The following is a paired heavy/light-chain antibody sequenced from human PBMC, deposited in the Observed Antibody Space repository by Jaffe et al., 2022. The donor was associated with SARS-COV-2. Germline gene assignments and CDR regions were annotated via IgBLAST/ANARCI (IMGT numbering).Heavy chain of an antibody. V-gene: IGHV3-23*01. D-gene: IGHD3-22*01. CDR3: AKSIGGDVGYYDY. CDR1: RFTFRSYA. Sequence: EVQLLESGGGLVQPGGSLRLSCAASRFTFRSYAMIWVRQAPGKGLECVSVIGASGGRTYYADSVKGRFTISRDDSKSTLYLQMNSLRAEDTAVYYCAKSIGGDVGYYDYWGQGTLVTVSS. J-gene: IGHJ4*02. CDR2: IGASGGRT.
Light chain of an antibody. CDR2: WAS. CDR1: QSVLNSSNNKNY. J-gene: IGKJ2*01. Sequence: DIVVTQSPDSLAVSLGERATINCKSSQSVLNSSNNKNYLAWYQQKPGQPPKLLIYWASTRESGVPNRFSGSGSGTDFTLTISSLQAEDVAVYYCQQYYSTPHTFGQGTKLEIK. CDR3: QQYYSTPHT. V-gene: IGKV4-1*01.